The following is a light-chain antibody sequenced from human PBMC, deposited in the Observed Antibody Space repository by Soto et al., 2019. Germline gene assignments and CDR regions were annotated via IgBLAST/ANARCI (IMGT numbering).Light chain of an antibody. CDR1: QSVTSY. CDR3: QQYGFSPGLA. V-gene: IGKV3-20*01. CDR2: SAS. J-gene: IGKJ4*01. Sequence: DIVLTQSPGTLSLSPGERATLYCRASQSVTSYLAWYQQKPGQAPRLLIYSASSRATGIPDRFSGSGSGTDFTLTISRLEPEDFAVYYCQQYGFSPGLACGGGTKVDI.